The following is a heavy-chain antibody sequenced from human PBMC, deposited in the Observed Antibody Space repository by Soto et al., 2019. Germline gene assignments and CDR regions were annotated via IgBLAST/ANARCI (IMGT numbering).Heavy chain of an antibody. Sequence: ASVKVSCKASGYTFTSYDINWVRQATGQGLEWMGWMNPNSGNTGYAQKFQGRVTMTRNTSISTAYMELSGLRSADTAVYYCAREGYSSSWYAWGAFDIWGQGTMVTVSS. J-gene: IGHJ3*02. CDR1: GYTFTSYD. D-gene: IGHD6-13*01. CDR3: AREGYSSSWYAWGAFDI. V-gene: IGHV1-8*01. CDR2: MNPNSGNT.